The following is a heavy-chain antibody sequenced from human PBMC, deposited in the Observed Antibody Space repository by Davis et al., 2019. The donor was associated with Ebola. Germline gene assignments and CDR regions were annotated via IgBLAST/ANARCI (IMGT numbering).Heavy chain of an antibody. J-gene: IGHJ6*02. CDR3: ARVIQLRAYYYYGIDV. CDR2: IYHSGTT. V-gene: IGHV4-30-4*01. Sequence: PSETLSLTCTVSGGSISSDDYYWIWIRQPPGGGLEWIGHIYHSGTTYYNPSLKSRLTISLDTSTKQFSLQLSSVAAADTAVYYCARVIQLRAYYYYGIDVWGQGTTVTVSS. D-gene: IGHD2-21*01. CDR1: GGSISSDDYY.